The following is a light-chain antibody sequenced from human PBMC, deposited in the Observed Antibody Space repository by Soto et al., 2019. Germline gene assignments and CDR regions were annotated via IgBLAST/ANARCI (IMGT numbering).Light chain of an antibody. V-gene: IGKV1-39*01. CDR2: AAS. CDR1: QSIRIY. Sequence: DIQMTQSPSSLSASVGDRVTITCRASQSIRIYLNWYQQKPGKAPELLIFAASSLQSGVPSRFSGSGSGTDSTLTISSLQPEDYATYYCQQSGDTPPWTYGQGNKVEIK. CDR3: QQSGDTPPWT. J-gene: IGKJ1*01.